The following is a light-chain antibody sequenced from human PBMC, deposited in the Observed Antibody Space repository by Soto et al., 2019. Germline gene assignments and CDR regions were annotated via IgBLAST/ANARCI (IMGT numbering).Light chain of an antibody. CDR1: SSNLGAGYD. Sequence: QSVLTQPPSVSGAPGQRVTISCTGNSSNLGAGYDVHWYQQLPGAAPKLVIFGNRNRPSGVPERFSGSKSGTSASLAISGLQSEDEADYYCATWDDSLNGVVFGGGTKLTVL. CDR2: GNR. V-gene: IGLV1-40*01. CDR3: ATWDDSLNGVV. J-gene: IGLJ2*01.